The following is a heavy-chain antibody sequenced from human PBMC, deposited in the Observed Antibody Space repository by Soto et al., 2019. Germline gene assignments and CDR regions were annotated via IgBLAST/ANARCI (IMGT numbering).Heavy chain of an antibody. D-gene: IGHD1-26*01. CDR3: VTVNLVGAAYYFDY. J-gene: IGHJ4*02. CDR1: GGSIRNGDYY. Sequence: SETLSLTCTVSGGSIRNGDYYWGWIRQPPGQGLEWIGSVYYSGTTYSHPSLNSRVSISVDTSENQFSLRLTSVTAADTAVYYCVTVNLVGAAYYFDYWGPGTRVTVSS. V-gene: IGHV4-30-4*01. CDR2: VYYSGTT.